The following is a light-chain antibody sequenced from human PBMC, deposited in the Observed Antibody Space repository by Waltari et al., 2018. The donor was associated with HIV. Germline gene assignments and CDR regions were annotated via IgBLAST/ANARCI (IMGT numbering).Light chain of an antibody. CDR1: KLGDTY. Sequence: SYELTQPPSVSVSPGQTASITCSGAKLGDTYASWYQQKPGQSPVLVVYQHSKRPPGIPERFSATNSGDIATLTSGGSQAVDEADYYCQAWDSSSAVVFGGGTKLTAL. V-gene: IGLV3-1*01. CDR3: QAWDSSSAVV. CDR2: QHS. J-gene: IGLJ2*01.